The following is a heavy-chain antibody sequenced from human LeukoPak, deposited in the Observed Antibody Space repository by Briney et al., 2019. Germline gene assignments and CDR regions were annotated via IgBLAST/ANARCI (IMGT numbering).Heavy chain of an antibody. Sequence: GGSLRLSCAASGFAFSSYAMSWVRQAPGKGLEWVSAISNNGGYTYYADSVQGRFTISRDNSKSTLCLQMNSLRAEDTAVYYCAKQLGYCSDGSCYFPYWGQGTLVTVSS. V-gene: IGHV3-23*01. J-gene: IGHJ4*02. CDR1: GFAFSSYA. CDR3: AKQLGYCSDGSCYFPY. D-gene: IGHD2-15*01. CDR2: ISNNGGYT.